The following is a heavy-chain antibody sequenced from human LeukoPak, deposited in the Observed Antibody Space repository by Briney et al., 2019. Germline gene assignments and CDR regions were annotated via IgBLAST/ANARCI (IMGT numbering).Heavy chain of an antibody. CDR3: ARVSTRITMVRGVPILFDY. J-gene: IGHJ4*02. D-gene: IGHD3-10*01. CDR2: IDPSDSYT. Sequence: GGSLRLSCKGSGYSFTSYWISWVRQMPGKGLEWMGRIDPSDSYTNYSPSFQGQVTISADKSISTAYLQWSSLKASDTAMYYCARVSTRITMVRGVPILFDYWGQGTLVTVSS. V-gene: IGHV5-10-1*04. CDR1: GYSFTSYW.